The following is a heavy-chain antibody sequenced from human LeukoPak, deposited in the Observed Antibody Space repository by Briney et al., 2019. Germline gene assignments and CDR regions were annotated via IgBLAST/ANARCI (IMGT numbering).Heavy chain of an antibody. D-gene: IGHD5-12*01. V-gene: IGHV3-21*01. CDR1: GFTFSSYG. CDR3: ARDYGGYDS. J-gene: IGHJ4*02. CDR2: ITGSGIYT. Sequence: GGSLRLSCATSGFTFSSYGMTWVRQAPGKGLEWVSSITGSGIYTYYADSVKGRFTISRDNAKNSLYLQMNSLRDEDTAVYYCARDYGGYDSWGQGTLVTVSS.